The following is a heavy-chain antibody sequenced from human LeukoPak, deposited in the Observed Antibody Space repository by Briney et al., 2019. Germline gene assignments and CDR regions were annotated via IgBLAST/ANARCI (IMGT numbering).Heavy chain of an antibody. D-gene: IGHD3-9*01. V-gene: IGHV3-21*01. Sequence: PGGSLRLSCAASGFTFSSYSMNWVRQAPGKGLEWVSSISSSSSYIYYADSVKGRFTISRDNAKNSLYLQMNSLRAEDTAVYYCAREKLGTGYFDWLPPFPYYYYGMDVWGQGTTVTVSS. CDR3: AREKLGTGYFDWLPPFPYYYYGMDV. CDR1: GFTFSSYS. CDR2: ISSSSSYI. J-gene: IGHJ6*02.